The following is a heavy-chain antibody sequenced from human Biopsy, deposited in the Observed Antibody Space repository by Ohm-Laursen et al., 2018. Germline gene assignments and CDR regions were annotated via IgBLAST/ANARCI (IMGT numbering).Heavy chain of an antibody. Sequence: SDTLSLTCIVSGVSISSYFWSWIRQPLGKGLEWIGYASYSGNTKYNPSLKSRVIISADTSKNQFSLKLSSVTAADTAMYYCAAYYYDSSGYFYAFHYWGQGTLVTVSS. CDR3: AAYYYDSSGYFYAFHY. V-gene: IGHV4-59*08. D-gene: IGHD3-22*01. J-gene: IGHJ4*02. CDR2: ASYSGNT. CDR1: GVSISSYF.